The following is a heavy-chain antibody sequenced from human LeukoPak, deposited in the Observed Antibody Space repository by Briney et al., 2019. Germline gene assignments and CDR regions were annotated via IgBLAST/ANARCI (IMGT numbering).Heavy chain of an antibody. CDR1: GFTFSSYA. CDR3: AKAGLRNFDWLQIVPQMDV. D-gene: IGHD3-9*01. J-gene: IGHJ6*02. CDR2: ISYDGSNR. V-gene: IGHV3-30*01. Sequence: QPGRSLRLSCAASGFTFSSYAMHWVRQAPGKGLEWVAVISYDGSNRYYADSVKGRFTISRDNSKNTLYLQMNSLRAEDTAVYYCAKAGLRNFDWLQIVPQMDVWGQGTTVTVSS.